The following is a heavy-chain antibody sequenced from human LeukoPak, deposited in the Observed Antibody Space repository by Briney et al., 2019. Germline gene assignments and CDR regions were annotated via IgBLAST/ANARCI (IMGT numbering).Heavy chain of an antibody. CDR1: GFTFSSYA. J-gene: IGHJ6*02. CDR2: ISYDGSNK. CDR3: ARDPLTAMVTEGAYYYGMDV. D-gene: IGHD5-18*01. Sequence: GGSLRLSCAASGFTFSSYAMHWVRQAPGKGLEWVAVISYDGSNKYYADSVKGRFTISRDNSKNTLYLQMNSLRAEDTAVYYCARDPLTAMVTEGAYYYGMDVWGQGTTVTVSS. V-gene: IGHV3-30-3*01.